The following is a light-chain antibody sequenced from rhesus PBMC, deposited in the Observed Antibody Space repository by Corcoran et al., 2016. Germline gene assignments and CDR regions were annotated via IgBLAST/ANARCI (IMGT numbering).Light chain of an antibody. CDR1: SSDIGGYNR. CDR3: SSYASSSAYI. V-gene: IGLV2-13*02. Sequence: QPALTQSPSVSGSPGQSFTISCTGTSSDIGGYNRVSWYQQHPGTAPKLMIYEVSKRPSGVSDRFSGSKAGNTASLTISGLQAEYGADYYCSSYASSSAYIFGAGTRLTV. CDR2: EVS. J-gene: IGLJ1*01.